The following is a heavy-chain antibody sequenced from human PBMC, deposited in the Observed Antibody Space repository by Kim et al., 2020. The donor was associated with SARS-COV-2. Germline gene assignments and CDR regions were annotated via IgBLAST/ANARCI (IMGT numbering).Heavy chain of an antibody. J-gene: IGHJ4*02. V-gene: IGHV3-53*04. D-gene: IGHD3-9*01. CDR3: ARGFDWIERTDY. Sequence: YYAEAVKSRLTISRHNTKNTLYLQMNSLRPADTAVYYCARGFDWIERTDYWGQGTLVTVSS.